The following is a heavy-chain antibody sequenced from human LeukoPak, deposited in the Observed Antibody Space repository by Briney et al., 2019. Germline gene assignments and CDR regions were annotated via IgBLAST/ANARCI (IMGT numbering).Heavy chain of an antibody. V-gene: IGHV3-21*01. CDR3: AREELYDILTGYGYFDL. D-gene: IGHD3-9*01. CDR1: GFTFSSYS. J-gene: IGHJ2*01. CDR2: ISSSSSYI. Sequence: PGGSLRLSCAASGFTFSSYSMNWVRQAPGKGLEWVSSISSSSSYIYYADSVKGRFTISRDNAKNSLYLQMNSLRAEDTAVYYCAREELYDILTGYGYFDLWGRGTLVTVSS.